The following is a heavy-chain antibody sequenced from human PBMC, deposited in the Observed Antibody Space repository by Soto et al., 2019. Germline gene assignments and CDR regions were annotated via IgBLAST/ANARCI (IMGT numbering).Heavy chain of an antibody. CDR3: ARGSEAWFDP. CDR1: GDSISSGYY. CDR2: VYPSDTA. Sequence: SETLSLTCAVSGDSISSGYYWAWIRQPPGKGLEWIGCVYPSDTAYYNPSLKSRVAMSIDTSKNQFSLKVRSVTAADTAVYYCARGSEAWFDPWGQGTLVTVSS. V-gene: IGHV4-38-2*01. J-gene: IGHJ5*02.